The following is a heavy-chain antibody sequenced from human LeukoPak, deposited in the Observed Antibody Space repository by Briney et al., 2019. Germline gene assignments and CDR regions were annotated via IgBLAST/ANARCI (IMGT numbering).Heavy chain of an antibody. D-gene: IGHD3-10*01. J-gene: IGHJ6*02. CDR3: ASAYGSGSYYSILYYYYGMDV. Sequence: PGRSLRLSCAASGFTFSSYAMHWVRQAPGKGLEWVAVISYDGSNKYYADSVKGRFTISRDNSKNTLYLQMNSLRAEDTAVYYCASAYGSGSYYSILYYYYGMDVWGQGTTVTVSS. CDR2: ISYDGSNK. CDR1: GFTFSSYA. V-gene: IGHV3-30*04.